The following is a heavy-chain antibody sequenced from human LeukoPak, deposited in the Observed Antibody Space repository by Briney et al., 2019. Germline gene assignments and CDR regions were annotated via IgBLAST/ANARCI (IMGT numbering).Heavy chain of an antibody. CDR3: ARGVHSSGCQPRSCHYYGMDV. J-gene: IGHJ6*02. Sequence: ASVKVSCKASGYIFTAYYMHWVRRAPGQGLEWMGWIDPKSGGTNYAQKFQGWVTMTRDTSISTFYMELSRLRSDDTAVYYCARGVHSSGCQPRSCHYYGMDVWGQGTTVTVSS. CDR2: IDPKSGGT. D-gene: IGHD6-19*01. CDR1: GYIFTAYY. V-gene: IGHV1-2*04.